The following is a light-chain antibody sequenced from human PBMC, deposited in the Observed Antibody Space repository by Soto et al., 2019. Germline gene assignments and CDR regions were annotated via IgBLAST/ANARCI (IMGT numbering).Light chain of an antibody. CDR2: LNSDGSH. CDR3: QTWGTGIRV. CDR1: CGHSSYA. V-gene: IGLV4-69*01. J-gene: IGLJ3*02. Sequence: QPVLTQSPSASASRGASVKLTCTLSCGHSSYAIAWHQQQPEKGPRYLMKLNSDGSHSKGDGIPDRFSGSSSGAERYLTISSLQSEDEADYYCQTWGTGIRVFGGGTKVTVL.